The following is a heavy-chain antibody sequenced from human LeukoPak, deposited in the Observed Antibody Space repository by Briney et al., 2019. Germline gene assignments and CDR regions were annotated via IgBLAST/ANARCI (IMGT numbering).Heavy chain of an antibody. CDR1: GYSISSGYY. CDR2: IYHSGST. Sequence: PSETLSLTCAVSGYSISSGYYWGWIRQPPGKGLEWIGRIYHSGSTYYNPSLKSRVTISVDTSKNQFSLKLSSVTAADTAVYYSARGLFGVVIHSNWFDPWGQGTLVTVSS. V-gene: IGHV4-38-2*01. D-gene: IGHD3-3*01. J-gene: IGHJ5*02. CDR3: ARGLFGVVIHSNWFDP.